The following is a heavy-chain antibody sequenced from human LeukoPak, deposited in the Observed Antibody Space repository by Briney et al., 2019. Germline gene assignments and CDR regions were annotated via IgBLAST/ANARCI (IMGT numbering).Heavy chain of an antibody. CDR3: AKRSGYSSSWYLDYFDY. CDR2: ITGSGGST. J-gene: IGHJ4*02. D-gene: IGHD6-13*01. Sequence: PGGSLRLSCAASGFTFSNYAMSWVRQAPRQGLEWVSTITGSGGSTNYADSVKGRFTISRDKSKNTLYLQMNSLRAEDTAVYYCAKRSGYSSSWYLDYFDYWGQGTLVTVSS. CDR1: GFTFSNYA. V-gene: IGHV3-23*01.